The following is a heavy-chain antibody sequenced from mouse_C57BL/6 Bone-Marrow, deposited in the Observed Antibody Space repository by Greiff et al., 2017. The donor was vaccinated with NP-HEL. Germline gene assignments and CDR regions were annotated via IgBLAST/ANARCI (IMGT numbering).Heavy chain of an antibody. D-gene: IGHD4-1*01. Sequence: QVHVKQPGAELVKPGASVKLSCKASGYTFTSYWMHWVKQRPGQGLEWIGMIHPNSGSTNYNEKFKSKATLTVDKSSSTAYMQLSSLTSEDSAVYYCSNWDGFAYWGQGTLVTVSA. V-gene: IGHV1-64*01. CDR2: IHPNSGST. CDR3: SNWDGFAY. J-gene: IGHJ3*01. CDR1: GYTFTSYW.